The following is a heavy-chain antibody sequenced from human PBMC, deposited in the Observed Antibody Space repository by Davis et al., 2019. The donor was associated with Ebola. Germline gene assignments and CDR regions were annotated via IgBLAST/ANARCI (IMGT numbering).Heavy chain of an antibody. CDR2: INSDGSST. D-gene: IGHD3-10*01. Sequence: PGGSLRLSCAASGFTFSSYAMSWVRQAPGKGLVWVSRINSDGSSTSYADSVKGRFTISRDNAKNTLYLQMNSLKTEDTAVYYCTTPGENITMVQGPTDYWGQGTLVTVSS. V-gene: IGHV3-74*01. CDR3: TTPGENITMVQGPTDY. J-gene: IGHJ4*02. CDR1: GFTFSSYA.